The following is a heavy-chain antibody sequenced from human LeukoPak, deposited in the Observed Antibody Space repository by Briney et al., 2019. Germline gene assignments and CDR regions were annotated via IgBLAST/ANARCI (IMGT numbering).Heavy chain of an antibody. J-gene: IGHJ4*02. CDR1: GGSISSGDYY. Sequence: SQTLSLTCTVSGGSISSGDYYWSWIRQPPGTGLEWIGYIYYSGSTYYNPSLKSRVTISVDTSKNQFSLKLSSVTAADTAVYYCARVRAAAGSILIDYWGQGTLVTVSS. CDR3: ARVRAAAGSILIDY. D-gene: IGHD6-13*01. V-gene: IGHV4-30-4*08. CDR2: IYYSGST.